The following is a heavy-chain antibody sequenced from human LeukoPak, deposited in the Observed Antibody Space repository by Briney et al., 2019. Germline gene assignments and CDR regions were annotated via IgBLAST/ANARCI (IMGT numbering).Heavy chain of an antibody. CDR1: GFTFSSYG. Sequence: GGSLRLSCAAPGFTFSSYGMHWVRQAPGKGLEWVAFMRYDGSNKYYADSVKGRFTISRDNSKNTLYLQMNSLRAEDTAVYYCAKQRQQLGDYWGQGTLVTVSS. CDR3: AKQRQQLGDY. V-gene: IGHV3-30*02. D-gene: IGHD6-13*01. CDR2: MRYDGSNK. J-gene: IGHJ4*02.